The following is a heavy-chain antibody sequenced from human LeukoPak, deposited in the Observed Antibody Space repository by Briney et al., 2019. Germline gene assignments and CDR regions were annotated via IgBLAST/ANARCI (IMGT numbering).Heavy chain of an antibody. V-gene: IGHV4-61*01. J-gene: IGHJ4*02. Sequence: SETLSLTCTVSGDSVTSGTYFWPWLRQPPGKGLEWLGYIYYSGSTNYNPSLKSRVTISADSSKNQFSLKLSSVTAADTAMYYCARDSPLYSGYDVFDYWGQGTLVTVSS. D-gene: IGHD5-12*01. CDR2: IYYSGST. CDR3: ARDSPLYSGYDVFDY. CDR1: GDSVTSGTYF.